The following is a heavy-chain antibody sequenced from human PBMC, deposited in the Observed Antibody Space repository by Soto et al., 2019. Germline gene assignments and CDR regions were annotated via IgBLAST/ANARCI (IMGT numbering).Heavy chain of an antibody. V-gene: IGHV4-39*01. CDR3: ARLNGDYVFYFDY. J-gene: IGHJ4*02. D-gene: IGHD4-17*01. CDR1: GGSISSSTYY. CDR2: IYYSGST. Sequence: SETLSLTCTVSGGSISSSTYYWGWIRQPPGKGLEWIGSIYYSGSTYYNRSLKSRVTISVDTSKNQFSLKLSSVTAADTAVYYCARLNGDYVFYFDYWGQGTLVTVSS.